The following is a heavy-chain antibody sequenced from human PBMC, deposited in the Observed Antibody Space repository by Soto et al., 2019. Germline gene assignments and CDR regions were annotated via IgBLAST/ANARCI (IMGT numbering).Heavy chain of an antibody. J-gene: IGHJ4*02. CDR3: AREKVGTTFFDN. CDR2: IYPSVSS. D-gene: IGHD1-1*01. Sequence: SETLSLTCNVSGFAISRGYYWSWVRQPPGKGLEWIGSIYPSVSSYHNPSLESRLTLSIDTSKNQFTLKLASVTTADTALYYCAREKVGTTFFDNWGQGTQVTVSS. V-gene: IGHV4-38-2*02. CDR1: GFAISRGYY.